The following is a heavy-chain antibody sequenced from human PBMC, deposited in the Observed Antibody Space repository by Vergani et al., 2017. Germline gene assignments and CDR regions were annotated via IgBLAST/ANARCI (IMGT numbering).Heavy chain of an antibody. CDR1: EYSFHNYW. D-gene: IGHD1-1*01. V-gene: IGHV5-51*01. J-gene: IGHJ4*02. CDR2: IYPADSDT. CDR3: ARHTTYTDS. Sequence: EVDLVHSGPEMRKPGESLKISCKGSEYSFHNYWIVWVRQMPGKGLEWMGIIYPADSDTRYSPSFQGQVTISADKSISTAFLQWDSLKASDTSLYYCARHTTYTDSWGQGTLVTVSS.